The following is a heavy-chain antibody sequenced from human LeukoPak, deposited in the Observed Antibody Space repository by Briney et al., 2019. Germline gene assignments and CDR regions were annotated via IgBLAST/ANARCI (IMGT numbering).Heavy chain of an antibody. Sequence: GGSLRLSCAASGFTFTDYYMTWIRQAPGKGLEWVSYISSGSNYINYADSVKGRFTISRDNAKTSLYLQINSLRAEDTAVYYCARALSAYYGSGSYSGFDYWGQGTLVTVSS. CDR3: ARALSAYYGSGSYSGFDY. V-gene: IGHV3-11*05. CDR2: ISSGSNYI. D-gene: IGHD3-10*01. J-gene: IGHJ4*02. CDR1: GFTFTDYY.